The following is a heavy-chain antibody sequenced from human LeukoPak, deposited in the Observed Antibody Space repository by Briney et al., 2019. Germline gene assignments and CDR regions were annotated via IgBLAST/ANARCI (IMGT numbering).Heavy chain of an antibody. CDR1: GINFNDYT. J-gene: IGHJ4*02. V-gene: IGHV3-21*01. Sequence: GGSLRLSCEGSGINFNDYTMNWVRQAPGKGLEWVSSISSRNSFIHYTDSVKGRFTISRDNAKNPLYLQMDSLRAEDTAVYYCARAQFRHWGQGTLVTVSS. D-gene: IGHD5-24*01. CDR2: ISSRNSFI. CDR3: ARAQFRH.